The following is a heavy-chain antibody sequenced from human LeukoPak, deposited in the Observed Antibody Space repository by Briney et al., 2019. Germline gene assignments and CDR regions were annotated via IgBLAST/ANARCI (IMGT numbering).Heavy chain of an antibody. CDR1: GGSMTNYY. CDR3: ARGRSIYDSTGYYY. J-gene: IGHJ4*02. D-gene: IGHD3-22*01. V-gene: IGHV4-59*01. CDR2: IYYSGTT. Sequence: SETLSLTCTVSGGSMTNYYWSWIRQPPGKGLEWIGHIYYSGTTYYNPSLKSRVTISVDTSKDHFSLKLTSVTAADTAVYYCARGRSIYDSTGYYYWGQGTLVTVSS.